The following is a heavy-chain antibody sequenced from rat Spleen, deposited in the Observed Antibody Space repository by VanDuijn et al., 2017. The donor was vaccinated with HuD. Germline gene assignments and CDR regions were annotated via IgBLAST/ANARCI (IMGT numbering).Heavy chain of an antibody. V-gene: IGHV3-3*01. CDR2: INSAGST. J-gene: IGHJ3*01. CDR3: ERSVGVHYYLPFAG. D-gene: IGHD1-1*01. CDR1: GYSITSSYR. Sequence: EVQLQESGPGLVKPSQSLSLTCSVTGYSITSSYRWNLIRKFPGNKLEWMGYINSAGSTNYNPSLKRGISISRDTSKNLFVLQVNSVSSEDSATYDSERSVGVHYYLPFAGWGQGTVVTASS.